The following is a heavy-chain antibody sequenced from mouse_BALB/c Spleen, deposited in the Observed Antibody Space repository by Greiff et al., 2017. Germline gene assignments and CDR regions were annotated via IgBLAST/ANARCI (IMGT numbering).Heavy chain of an antibody. CDR1: GYTFTSYW. CDR2: INPSTGYT. D-gene: IGHD1-2*01. J-gene: IGHJ4*01. Sequence: VQLQQSGAELAKPGASVKMSCKASGYTFTSYWMHWVKQRPGQGLEWIGYINPSTGYTEYNQKFKDKATLTADKSSSTAYMQLSSLTSEDSAVYYCARSDTAPYYAMDYWGQGTSVTVSS. V-gene: IGHV1-7*01. CDR3: ARSDTAPYYAMDY.